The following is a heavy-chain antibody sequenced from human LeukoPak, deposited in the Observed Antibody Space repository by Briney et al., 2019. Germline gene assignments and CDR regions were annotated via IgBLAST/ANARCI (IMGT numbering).Heavy chain of an antibody. J-gene: IGHJ4*02. V-gene: IGHV3-23*01. CDR3: AKERSWPRHFDY. CDR1: GFTFSSYA. CDR2: ISGSGGST. D-gene: IGHD6-13*01. Sequence: LSGGSLRLSCVASGFTFSSYAMSWVRQAPGKGLEWVSAISGSGGSTYYADSVKGRFTISRDNSKNTLYLQMNSLRAEDTAVYYCAKERSWPRHFDYWGQGTLVTVSS.